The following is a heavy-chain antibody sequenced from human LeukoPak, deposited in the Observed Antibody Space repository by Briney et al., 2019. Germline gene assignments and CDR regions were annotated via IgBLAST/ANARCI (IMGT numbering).Heavy chain of an antibody. CDR1: GFTFSDYY. V-gene: IGHV3-11*04. J-gene: IGHJ4*02. CDR3: ARDPYCGGDCSHLYYFDY. Sequence: PGGSLRLSCAASGFTFSDYYMSWIRQAPGKGLEWVSYISSSGSTIYYADSVKGRFTISRDNAKNSLYLQMNSLRAEDTAVYYCARDPYCGGDCSHLYYFDYWGQGTLVTVSS. D-gene: IGHD2-21*02. CDR2: ISSSGSTI.